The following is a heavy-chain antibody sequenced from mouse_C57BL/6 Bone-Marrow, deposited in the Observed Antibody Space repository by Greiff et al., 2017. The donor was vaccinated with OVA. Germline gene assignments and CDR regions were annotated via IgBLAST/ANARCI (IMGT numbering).Heavy chain of an antibody. CDR1: GFTFSNYW. D-gene: IGHD1-1*01. J-gene: IGHJ4*01. Sequence: EVMLVESGGGLVQPGGSMKLSCVASGFTFSNYWMNWVRQSPEKGLEWVAQIRLKSDNYATHYAESVKGRFTISRDDSKSSVYLQMNNLRAEDTGIYYCTGYYVGDYWGQGPSVTVSS. CDR3: TGYYVGDY. V-gene: IGHV6-3*01. CDR2: IRLKSDNYAT.